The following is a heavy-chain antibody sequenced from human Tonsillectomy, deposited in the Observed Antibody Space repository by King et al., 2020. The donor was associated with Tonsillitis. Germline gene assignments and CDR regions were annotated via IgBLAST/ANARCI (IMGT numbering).Heavy chain of an antibody. CDR3: ARDLGYCSGGDCYSKGLNP. CDR2: ISTYNGNT. CDR1: GYTFTNYL. V-gene: IGHV1-18*01. Sequence: VQLVESGAEVKKPGASVKVSCTASGYTFTNYLINWVRQAPGQGLEWMGWISTYNGNTNYAQKIQGRVTMTTDTSTSTAYMELRSLRSDDTAVYFCARDLGYCSGGDCYSKGLNPWGQGTLVTVSS. J-gene: IGHJ5*02. D-gene: IGHD2-21*02.